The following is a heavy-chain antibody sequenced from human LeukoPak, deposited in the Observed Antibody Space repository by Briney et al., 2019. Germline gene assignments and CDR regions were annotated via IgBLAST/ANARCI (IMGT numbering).Heavy chain of an antibody. Sequence: GGSLRLSCAASGFTFSSYSMNWVRQAPGKGLEWVSSISSSSSYIYYADSVKGRFTISGDNAKNSLYLQMNSLRAEDTAVYYCARYYGSGSYYYYYMDVWGKGTTVTISS. D-gene: IGHD3-10*01. CDR1: GFTFSSYS. J-gene: IGHJ6*03. CDR2: ISSSSSYI. CDR3: ARYYGSGSYYYYYMDV. V-gene: IGHV3-21*01.